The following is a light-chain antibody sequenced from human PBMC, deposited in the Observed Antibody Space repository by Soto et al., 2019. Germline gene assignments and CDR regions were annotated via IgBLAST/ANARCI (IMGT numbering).Light chain of an antibody. CDR3: QHRSNWPLT. CDR1: QTVIRN. CDR2: GAS. V-gene: IGKV3-15*01. J-gene: IGKJ4*01. Sequence: EIVMTQSPATLSVSPWERATLSCRASQTVIRNLAWYQQKPGQTPRLLIFGASTRATGIPARFSGSGSGTEFTLTISSLQSEDFAVYYCQHRSNWPLTFGGGTKVDIK.